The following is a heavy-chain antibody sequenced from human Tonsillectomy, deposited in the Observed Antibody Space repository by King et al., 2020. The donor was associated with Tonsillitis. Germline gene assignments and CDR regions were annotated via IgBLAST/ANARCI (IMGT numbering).Heavy chain of an antibody. V-gene: IGHV3-30*18. CDR3: AKEGAGPFDS. Sequence: GQLVQSGGGVVQPGGSLRLSCEASGFIFKSFGMHWVRQAPGKGLEWVASLSYDGGNKYYAESVKGRLTISRDNSEHTLYLQMNSLRGEDTAIYYCAKEGAGPFDSWGQGTLVTVSA. CDR2: LSYDGGNK. D-gene: IGHD1-14*01. J-gene: IGHJ4*02. CDR1: GFIFKSFG.